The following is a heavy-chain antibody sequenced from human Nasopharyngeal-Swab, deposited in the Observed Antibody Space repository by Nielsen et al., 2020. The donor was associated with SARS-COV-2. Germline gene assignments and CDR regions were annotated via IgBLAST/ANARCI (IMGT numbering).Heavy chain of an antibody. Sequence: VRQAPGKGLEWVSSISTSSTNLYYADSVKGRFTISRDNARNSLYLQMNSLRVEDTAVYYCARGPAGSYGDFDYWGQGIRVTVSS. D-gene: IGHD4-17*01. CDR2: ISTSSTNL. V-gene: IGHV3-21*01. J-gene: IGHJ4*02. CDR3: ARGPAGSYGDFDY.